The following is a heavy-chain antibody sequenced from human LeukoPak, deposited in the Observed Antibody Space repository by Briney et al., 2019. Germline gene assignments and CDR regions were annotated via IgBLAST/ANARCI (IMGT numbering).Heavy chain of an antibody. CDR1: GYSFTSFG. D-gene: IGHD6-6*01. Sequence: GASVKVSCKASGYSFTSFGMNWVRQAPGQGLEFMGWINTNTGNPTYAQGFTGRFVFSLDTSVSTAYLQINSLKPEDTAVYYCAKAGAARLSHDYWGQGTLVSVSS. J-gene: IGHJ4*02. V-gene: IGHV7-4-1*02. CDR2: INTNTGNP. CDR3: AKAGAARLSHDY.